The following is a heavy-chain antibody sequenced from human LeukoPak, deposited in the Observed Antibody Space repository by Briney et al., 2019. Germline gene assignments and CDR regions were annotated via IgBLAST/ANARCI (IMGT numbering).Heavy chain of an antibody. Sequence: ASVKVSCKVSGYTFTGYYMHWVRQAPGQGLEWMGWINPNSGGTNYAQKFQGRVTMTRDTSISTAYMELSRLRSDDTAVYYCARGHDYGDPVDYWGQGTLVTVSS. CDR1: GYTFTGYY. CDR3: ARGHDYGDPVDY. D-gene: IGHD4-17*01. V-gene: IGHV1-2*02. CDR2: INPNSGGT. J-gene: IGHJ4*02.